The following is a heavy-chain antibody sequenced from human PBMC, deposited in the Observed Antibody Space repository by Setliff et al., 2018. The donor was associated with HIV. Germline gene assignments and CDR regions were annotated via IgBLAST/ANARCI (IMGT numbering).Heavy chain of an antibody. CDR3: TRRAESHGVGTYDPDA. V-gene: IGHV3-21*01. CDR2: ISPSSNYI. Sequence: PGGSLRLSCAASGFRFGNYYMEWVRQAPGKGLEWVSSISPSSNYINYADSLEGRCTISRDNAQHSLFLQMNNRRVEDTAIYYCTRRAESHGVGTYDPDAWGQGTLVTVSS. D-gene: IGHD3-10*01. CDR1: GFRFGNYY. J-gene: IGHJ5*01.